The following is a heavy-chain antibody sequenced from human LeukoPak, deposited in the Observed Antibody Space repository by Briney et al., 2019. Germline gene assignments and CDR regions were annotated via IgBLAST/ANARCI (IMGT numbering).Heavy chain of an antibody. D-gene: IGHD4-23*01. CDR3: ARDDYGGKLDI. Sequence: GGSLRLSCAASGFTFSNYDMHWVRQAPGKGLEWVAVIWYDGSNKYYADSVKGRFTISRDNSKNTLYLQMNSLRAEDTAVYYCARDDYGGKLDIWGQGTVVTASS. CDR1: GFTFSNYD. CDR2: IWYDGSNK. J-gene: IGHJ3*02. V-gene: IGHV3-33*01.